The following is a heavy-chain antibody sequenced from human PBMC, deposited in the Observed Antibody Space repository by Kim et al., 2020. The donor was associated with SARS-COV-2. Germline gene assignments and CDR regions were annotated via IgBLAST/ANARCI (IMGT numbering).Heavy chain of an antibody. D-gene: IGHD4-17*01. Sequence: LKSRVTISVDTSKNQFSLKLSSVTAADTAVYYCARRPPYGDYGGDDAFDIWGQGTMVTVSS. J-gene: IGHJ3*02. V-gene: IGHV4-39*01. CDR3: ARRPPYGDYGGDDAFDI.